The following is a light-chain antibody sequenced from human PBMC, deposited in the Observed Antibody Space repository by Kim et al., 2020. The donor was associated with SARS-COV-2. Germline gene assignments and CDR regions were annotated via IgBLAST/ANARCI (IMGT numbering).Light chain of an antibody. V-gene: IGKV1-9*01. J-gene: IGKJ5*01. CDR1: QDISTY. CDR2: PTS. Sequence: ASVGDRVTITCRASQDISTYLAWYQQKPGKAPKLLIYPTSTVQSGVPSGFSGSGSGTEFTLTISNLQPEDFATHYCQQLISYPLTFGQGTRLEIK. CDR3: QQLISYPLT.